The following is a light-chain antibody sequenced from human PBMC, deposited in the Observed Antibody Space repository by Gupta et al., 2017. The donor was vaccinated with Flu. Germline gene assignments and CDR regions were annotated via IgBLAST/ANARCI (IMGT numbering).Light chain of an antibody. CDR2: AAS. J-gene: IGKJ3*01. V-gene: IGKV3-11*01. CDR3: QQRHNWPLT. Sequence: EIVLTQSPVTLSLSPGEGAALSCRASQSIDRNLVWYQQKPGQAPRLLIYAASNRATGVPARFSGSGSGTDFTLTISSRESEDFAVYFCQQRHNWPLTFGHGTRVGIK. CDR1: QSIDRN.